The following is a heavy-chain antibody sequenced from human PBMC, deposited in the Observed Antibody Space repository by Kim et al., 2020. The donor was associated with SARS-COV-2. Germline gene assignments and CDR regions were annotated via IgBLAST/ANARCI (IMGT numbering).Heavy chain of an antibody. Sequence: SQTLSLTCAISGDSVSSNSAAWNWIRQSPSRGLEWLGRTYYRSKWYNDYAVSVKSRITINPDTSKNQFSLQLNSVTPEDTAVYYCARAGYSSSWYHYYYGMDVWGQGTTVTVSS. CDR3: ARAGYSSSWYHYYYGMDV. CDR2: TYYRSKWYN. V-gene: IGHV6-1*01. CDR1: GDSVSSNSAA. J-gene: IGHJ6*02. D-gene: IGHD6-13*01.